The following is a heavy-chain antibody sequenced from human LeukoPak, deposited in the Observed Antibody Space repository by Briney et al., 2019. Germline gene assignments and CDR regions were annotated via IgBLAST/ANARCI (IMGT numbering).Heavy chain of an antibody. J-gene: IGHJ5*02. CDR2: ISGSGGST. Sequence: GGSLRLSCAASGFTFSSYAISWVRQAPGKGLEWVSAISGSGGSTYYADSVRGRFTISRDNSKNTLYLQMNSLRAEDTAVYYCAKGPRREWFGESMASGGWFDPWGQGTLVTVSS. CDR3: AKGPRREWFGESMASGGWFDP. CDR1: GFTFSSYA. V-gene: IGHV3-23*01. D-gene: IGHD3-10*01.